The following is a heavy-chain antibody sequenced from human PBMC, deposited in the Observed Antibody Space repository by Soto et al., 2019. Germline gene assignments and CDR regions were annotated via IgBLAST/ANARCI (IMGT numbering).Heavy chain of an antibody. V-gene: IGHV3-33*01. CDR2: IWYDGSNK. D-gene: IGHD3-3*01. Sequence: VAVIWYDGSNKYYADSVKGRFTISRDNSKNTLYLQMNSLRAEDTAVYYCARNGRITIFGVGDAFDIWGQGTMVTVSS. J-gene: IGHJ3*02. CDR3: ARNGRITIFGVGDAFDI.